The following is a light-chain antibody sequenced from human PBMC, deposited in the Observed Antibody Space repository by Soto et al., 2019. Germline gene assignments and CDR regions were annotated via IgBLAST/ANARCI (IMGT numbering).Light chain of an antibody. J-gene: IGKJ1*01. CDR2: AAS. CDR3: QKYNSAFET. Sequence: DIQMTQSPSSLSASVGDRVTITCRASQGISNYLAWYQQKPGKVPKLLIYAASTLQSGVPSRFSGSGSGTDFTLTISSLLAEDVSAYYCQKYNSAFETFGQGTKVDI. CDR1: QGISNY. V-gene: IGKV1-27*01.